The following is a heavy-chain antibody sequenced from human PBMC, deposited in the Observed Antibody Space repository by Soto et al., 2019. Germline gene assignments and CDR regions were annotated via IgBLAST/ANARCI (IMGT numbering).Heavy chain of an antibody. CDR2: IYYSGST. CDR1: GGSISSYY. Sequence: XXTLSLPCTVSGGSISSYYWRWIRQPPGKGLEWIGYIYYSGSTNYNPSLKSRVTISVDTSKNQFSLKLSSVTAADTAVYYCARRWGRTFDYWGQGTLVTSPQ. CDR3: ARRWGRTFDY. V-gene: IGHV4-59*08. D-gene: IGHD7-27*01. J-gene: IGHJ4*02.